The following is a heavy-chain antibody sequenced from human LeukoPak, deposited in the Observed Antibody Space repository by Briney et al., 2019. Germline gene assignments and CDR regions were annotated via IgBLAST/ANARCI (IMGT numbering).Heavy chain of an antibody. J-gene: IGHJ6*04. D-gene: IGHD3-22*01. Sequence: HSETLSLTCTFSGGSISSHYWSWILPPPGKGLEWIGYIYYSGSTNYNPYLKSRVTISVDTSKNQFSLKLSSVTAADTAVYYCARSYYDSSGYYPLGDVWGKGTTVTVSS. CDR1: GGSISSHY. CDR2: IYYSGST. CDR3: ARSYYDSSGYYPLGDV. V-gene: IGHV4-59*11.